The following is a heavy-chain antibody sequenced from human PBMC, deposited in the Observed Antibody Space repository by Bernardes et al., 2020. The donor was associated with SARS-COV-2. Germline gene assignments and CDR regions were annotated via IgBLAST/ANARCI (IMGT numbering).Heavy chain of an antibody. V-gene: IGHV3-23*01. J-gene: IGHJ4*02. CDR1: GFTFSSYA. Sequence: GGSLRLSCAASGFTFSSYAMSWVRQAPGKGLEWVSAIGGSGDSTYYADSVKGRFTISRDNSKNTLYLQMNSLRAEDTAVYYCAKGSGVASANWGQGTLVTVSS. CDR3: AKGSGVASAN. D-gene: IGHD6-13*01. CDR2: IGGSGDST.